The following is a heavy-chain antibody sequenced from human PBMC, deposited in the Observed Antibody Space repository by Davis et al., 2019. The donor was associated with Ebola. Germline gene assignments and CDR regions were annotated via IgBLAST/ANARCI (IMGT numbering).Heavy chain of an antibody. V-gene: IGHV4-34*01. CDR2: INPSGST. Sequence: SQTLSLTCAVYGGSFSGYYWSWIRQPPGKGLEWIGEINPSGSTNYNPSLKSRVTISVDTSKNHFSLKLSSVTAADTAVYYCARIRGYTYGSGVYWGQGTLVTVSS. J-gene: IGHJ4*02. D-gene: IGHD5-18*01. CDR3: ARIRGYTYGSGVY. CDR1: GGSFSGYY.